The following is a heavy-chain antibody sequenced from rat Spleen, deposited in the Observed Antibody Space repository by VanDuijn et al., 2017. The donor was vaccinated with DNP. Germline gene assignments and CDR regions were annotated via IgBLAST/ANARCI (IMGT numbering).Heavy chain of an antibody. D-gene: IGHD1-8*01. Sequence: EVQLVESGGDLVQPGRSLKLFCAASGFSFSDYYMAWIRQAPTKGLEWVAYIRYDGGTTHHRDSVKGRHTISRDNAKSTLYLYLDRLRSEDSATYYCVRQELLQFAFWGQGTLVTVSS. CDR1: GFSFSDYY. J-gene: IGHJ3*01. V-gene: IGHV5-20*01. CDR2: IRYDGGTT. CDR3: VRQELLQFAF.